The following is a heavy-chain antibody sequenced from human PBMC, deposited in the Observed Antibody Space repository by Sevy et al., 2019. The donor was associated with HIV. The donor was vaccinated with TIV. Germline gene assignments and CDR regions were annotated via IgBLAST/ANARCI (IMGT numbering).Heavy chain of an antibody. CDR1: GGSISSSSYY. V-gene: IGHV4-39*01. Sequence: SETLSLTCTVSGGSISSSSYYWGWIRQRPGKGLEWIESIYYSGSAYYNPSLKSRVTMSVDTSKNQFSLKLSSVTAADTAVYYCARQRANWGGSPWFDPWGQGTLVTVSS. J-gene: IGHJ5*02. CDR2: IYYSGSA. CDR3: ARQRANWGGSPWFDP. D-gene: IGHD7-27*01.